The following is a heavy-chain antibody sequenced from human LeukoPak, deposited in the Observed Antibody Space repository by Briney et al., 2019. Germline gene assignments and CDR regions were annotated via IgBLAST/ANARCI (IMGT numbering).Heavy chain of an antibody. CDR3: ASSYTAMALDY. CDR1: GFTFSSYW. J-gene: IGHJ4*02. CDR2: IKQDGSEK. Sequence: PGGSLRLSCAASGFTFSSYWMSWVRQAPGKGLEWVANIKQDGSEKYYVDSVKGRFTISRDNAKNSLYLQMNSLRAEDTAVYYCASSYTAMALDYWGQGILVTVSS. D-gene: IGHD5-18*01. V-gene: IGHV3-7*01.